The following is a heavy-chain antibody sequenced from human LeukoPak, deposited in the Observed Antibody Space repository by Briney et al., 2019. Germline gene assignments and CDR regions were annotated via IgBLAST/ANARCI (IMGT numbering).Heavy chain of an antibody. CDR1: RLTFSNSY. Sequence: PGGSLTLSCEVSRLTFSNSYLTWVRQAPEKGLEWVANIKEDGSAKAYSASVKGRFSVSRDNAKNSVYLQMNSLRAEDTAVYYCARFTYDYDRSAWGIDYWGQGTLVTVSS. CDR2: IKEDGSAK. D-gene: IGHD3-22*01. CDR3: ARFTYDYDRSAWGIDY. J-gene: IGHJ4*02. V-gene: IGHV3-7*01.